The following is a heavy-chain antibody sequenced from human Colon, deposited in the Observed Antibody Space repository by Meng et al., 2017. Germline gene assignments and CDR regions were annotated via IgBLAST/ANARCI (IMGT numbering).Heavy chain of an antibody. CDR2: IDHRGSA. D-gene: IGHD4-23*01. Sequence: QGPLQESVPGLVKPSETLSLACSVSGAAVSVNSYWSWVRQPPGRGLEWIGQIDHRGSAYYRPSLNSRVTMSLDKSRNQFSLRLTSVTAADTAVYYCARHGGYYQDFWGQGTLVTVSS. CDR1: GAAVSVNSY. V-gene: IGHV4-4*02. J-gene: IGHJ4*02. CDR3: ARHGGYYQDF.